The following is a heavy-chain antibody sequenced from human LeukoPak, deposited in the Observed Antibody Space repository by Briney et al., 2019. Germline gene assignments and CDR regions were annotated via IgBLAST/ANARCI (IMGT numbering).Heavy chain of an antibody. J-gene: IGHJ6*02. CDR3: ARDGSFYGMDV. CDR1: GGSISSYY. Sequence: SETLSLTCTVSGGSISSYYWSWIRQPPGKGLEWIGYIYYSGSTNYNPSLKSRVTISVDTSKNQFSLKLSSVTAADTAVYYCARDGSFYGMDVWGQGTTVTVSS. V-gene: IGHV4-59*01. CDR2: IYYSGST. D-gene: IGHD3-10*01.